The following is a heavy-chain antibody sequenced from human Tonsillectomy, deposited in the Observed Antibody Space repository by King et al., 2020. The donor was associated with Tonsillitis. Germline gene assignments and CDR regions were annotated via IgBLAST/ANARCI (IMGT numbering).Heavy chain of an antibody. CDR1: GFTFSSYA. CDR2: ILYDGSNK. V-gene: IGHV3-30*04. D-gene: IGHD4-17*01. Sequence: VQLVESGGGVVQPGRSLRLSCAASGFTFSSYAMHWVRQAPGKGLEWVAVILYDGSNKYYADSVKGRFTISRDNSKNTLYLQMNSLRAEDTAVYYCARDLYGDLDYWGQGTLVTVSS. J-gene: IGHJ4*02. CDR3: ARDLYGDLDY.